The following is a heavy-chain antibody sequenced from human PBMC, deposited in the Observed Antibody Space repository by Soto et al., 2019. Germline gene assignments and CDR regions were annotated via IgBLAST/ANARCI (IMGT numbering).Heavy chain of an antibody. CDR3: APPELPNYYYYVMDV. Sequence: QVQLVQSGAEVKKPGSSVKVSCKASGDTFSSYAISWVRQAPGQGREWMGGVIPIFGTADYAPKLQGRVTITAAESTSTAYLELSRVRSEDTTVYYCAPPELPNYYYYVMDVWGQGTTVTVSS. J-gene: IGHJ6*02. D-gene: IGHD3-10*01. V-gene: IGHV1-69*12. CDR2: VIPIFGTA. CDR1: GDTFSSYA.